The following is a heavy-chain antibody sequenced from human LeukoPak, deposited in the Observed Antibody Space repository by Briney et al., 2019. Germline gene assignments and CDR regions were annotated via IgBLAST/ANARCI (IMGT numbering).Heavy chain of an antibody. CDR2: ISGSGGST. Sequence: GGSLRLSCATSGFTFSSYAMSWVRQAPGKGLEWVSAISGSGGSTYYADSVKGRFTISRDNSKNTLYLQMNSLRAEDTAVYYCKGGRITMVRGGTFDYWGQGTLVTVSS. J-gene: IGHJ4*02. D-gene: IGHD3-10*01. V-gene: IGHV3-23*01. CDR1: GFTFSSYA. CDR3: KGGRITMVRGGTFDY.